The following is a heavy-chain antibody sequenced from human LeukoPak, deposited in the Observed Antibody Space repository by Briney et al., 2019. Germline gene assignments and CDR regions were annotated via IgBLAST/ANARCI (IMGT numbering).Heavy chain of an antibody. CDR1: GGSFSGYY. D-gene: IGHD3-22*01. J-gene: IGHJ4*02. CDR2: INHSGST. V-gene: IGHV4-34*01. CDR3: ARNTVEYYDSSGYIDY. Sequence: SETLSLTCAVYGGSFSGYYWSWIRQPPGKGLEWIGEINHSGSTNYNPSPKSRVTISVDTSKNQFSLKLSPVTAADTAVYYCARNTVEYYDSSGYIDYWGQGTLVTVSS.